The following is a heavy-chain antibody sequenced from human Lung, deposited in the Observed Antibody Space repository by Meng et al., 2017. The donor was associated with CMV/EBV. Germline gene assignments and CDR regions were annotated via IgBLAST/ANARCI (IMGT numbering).Heavy chain of an antibody. CDR3: AREGGKGDYRDYRMYYGMDV. CDR2: ISYSGNT. D-gene: IGHD4-11*01. Sequence: GXXKLSCSLSGTSIRSSTYYWGWIRQPPGKGLEWIGSISYSGNTYYNPSLKSPVTISVDTSKNQFSLRLSSVTAADTAVYYCAREGGKGDYRDYRMYYGMDVXRQGXTVTVSS. CDR1: GTSIRSSTYY. V-gene: IGHV4-39*07. J-gene: IGHJ6*02.